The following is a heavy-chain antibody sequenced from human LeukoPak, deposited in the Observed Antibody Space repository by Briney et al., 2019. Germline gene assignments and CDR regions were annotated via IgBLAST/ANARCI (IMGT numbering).Heavy chain of an antibody. CDR1: GYTFSSYS. CDR2: ISVRGNYI. J-gene: IGHJ4*02. Sequence: PGGSLRLSCAASGYTFSSYSINWVRQAPGKGLEWVSSISVRGNYIYYADSVRGRFRISRDDARDSLYLQMNSLRAEDTAVYYCVRLRRNSDTSGFYYYYDFWGQGTLVTVSS. D-gene: IGHD3-22*01. CDR3: VRLRRNSDTSGFYYYYDF. V-gene: IGHV3-21*01.